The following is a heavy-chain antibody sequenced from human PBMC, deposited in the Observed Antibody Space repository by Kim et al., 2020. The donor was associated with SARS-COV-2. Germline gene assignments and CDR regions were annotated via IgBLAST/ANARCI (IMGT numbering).Heavy chain of an antibody. Sequence: YYADSVKGRFTISRDNAKNSLYLQMNSLRAEDTAVYYCARAEIAAAGTDYWGQGTLVTVSS. V-gene: IGHV3-48*03. J-gene: IGHJ4*02. CDR3: ARAEIAAAGTDY. D-gene: IGHD6-13*01.